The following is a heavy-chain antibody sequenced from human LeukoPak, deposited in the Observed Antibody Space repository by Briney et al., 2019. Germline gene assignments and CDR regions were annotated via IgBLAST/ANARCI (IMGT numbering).Heavy chain of an antibody. CDR3: APGGNAAFDI. V-gene: IGHV3-53*01. CDR2: IYSAADGGDT. J-gene: IGHJ3*02. Sequence: QPGGSLRLSCTVSEFSVSHNYMCWVHPAPRKGLELASIIYSAADGGDTYYADSVKGRFTISRDNSKNTLYLQMNSLRAEGTAVYYCAPGGNAAFDIWGQGTMVTVSS. D-gene: IGHD1-26*01. CDR1: EFSVSHNY.